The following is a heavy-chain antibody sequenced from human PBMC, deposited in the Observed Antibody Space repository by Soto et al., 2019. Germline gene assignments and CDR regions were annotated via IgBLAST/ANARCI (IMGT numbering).Heavy chain of an antibody. CDR3: TTEGYDFWSGYYSGGYFDY. V-gene: IGHV3-15*07. CDR1: GFTFSNAW. J-gene: IGHJ4*02. D-gene: IGHD3-3*01. CDR2: IKSKTDGGTT. Sequence: GGSLRLSCAASGFTFSNAWMNWVRQAPGKGLEWVGRIKSKTDGGTTDYAAPVKGRFTISRDDSKNTLYLQMNSLKTEDTAVYYCTTEGYDFWSGYYSGGYFDYWGQGTLVTVSS.